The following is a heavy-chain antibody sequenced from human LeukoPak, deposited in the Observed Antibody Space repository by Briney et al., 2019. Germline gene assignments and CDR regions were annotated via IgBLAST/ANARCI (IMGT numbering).Heavy chain of an antibody. CDR1: GFTFSSYS. J-gene: IGHJ4*02. Sequence: GGSLRLSCAASGFTFSSYSMNWVRQAPGKGLEWVSSISSSSSYIYYADSVKGRFTISRDNAKNSLYLQMNSLRAGDTAVYYCASLRGDYDSSGYYGPDYWGQGTLVTVSS. V-gene: IGHV3-21*01. D-gene: IGHD3-22*01. CDR3: ASLRGDYDSSGYYGPDY. CDR2: ISSSSSYI.